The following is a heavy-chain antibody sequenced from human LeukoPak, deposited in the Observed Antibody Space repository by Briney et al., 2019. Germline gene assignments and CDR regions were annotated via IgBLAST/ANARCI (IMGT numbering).Heavy chain of an antibody. Sequence: RPGGSLRLSCIASGFTFSDACMSWVRHAPGKGLEWVSGINWNGGSTGYADSVKGRFTISRDNAKNSLYLQMNSLRAEDTALYHCARAVDSGSYRLTDDAFDIWGQGTMVTVSS. D-gene: IGHD1-26*01. CDR2: INWNGGST. J-gene: IGHJ3*02. CDR3: ARAVDSGSYRLTDDAFDI. V-gene: IGHV3-20*01. CDR1: GFTFSDAC.